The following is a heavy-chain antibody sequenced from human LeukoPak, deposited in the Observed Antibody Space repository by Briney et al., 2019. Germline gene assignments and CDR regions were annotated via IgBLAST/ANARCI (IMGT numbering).Heavy chain of an antibody. J-gene: IGHJ4*02. Sequence: SQTLSLTCTVSGGSISSGGYYWSWIRQHPVKGLEWIGYIYYSGSTYYNPSLKSRVTISVDTSKNQFSLKLSSVTAADTAVYYCARAARAGSYSSGWYPFDYWGQGTLVTVSS. V-gene: IGHV4-31*03. CDR1: GGSISSGGYY. D-gene: IGHD6-19*01. CDR2: IYYSGST. CDR3: ARAARAGSYSSGWYPFDY.